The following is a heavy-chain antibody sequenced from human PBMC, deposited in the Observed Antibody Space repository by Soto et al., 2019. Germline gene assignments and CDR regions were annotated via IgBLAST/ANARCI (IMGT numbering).Heavy chain of an antibody. D-gene: IGHD2-2*01. V-gene: IGHV4-39*01. CDR2: IYYSGST. Sequence: SETLSLTCTVSGGSISSSSYYWGWIRQPPGKGLEWIGSIYYSGSTYYNPSLKSRVTISVDTSKNQFSLKLSSVTAADTAVYYSARYSSASCNPAHCFDYWGQGTLVTVSS. J-gene: IGHJ4*02. CDR3: ARYSSASCNPAHCFDY. CDR1: GGSISSSSYY.